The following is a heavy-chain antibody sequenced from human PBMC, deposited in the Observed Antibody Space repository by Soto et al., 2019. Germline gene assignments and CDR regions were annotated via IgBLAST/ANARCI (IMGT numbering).Heavy chain of an antibody. CDR3: ARGRYCSSTSCPKDYYYYMDV. CDR2: IIPILGIA. D-gene: IGHD2-2*01. J-gene: IGHJ6*03. CDR1: GGTFSSYT. V-gene: IGHV1-69*02. Sequence: QVQLVQSGAEVKKPGSSVKVSCKASGGTFSSYTISWVRQAPGQGLEWMGRIIPILGIANYAQKFQGRVTIIADKSTSKDSMELSSLRSEDTAVYYCARGRYCSSTSCPKDYYYYMDVWGKGTTVTVSS.